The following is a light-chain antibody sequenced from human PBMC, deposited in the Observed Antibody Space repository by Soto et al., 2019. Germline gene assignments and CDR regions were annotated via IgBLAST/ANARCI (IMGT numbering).Light chain of an antibody. V-gene: IGKV3-11*01. CDR2: DAS. CDR1: QSVNIY. Sequence: EIVLTQSPATLSLSPGERATLSCRASQSVNIYLAWYQQKPGQAPRLLIYDASNRAPGIPARFSGSGSGTDFTLTISSLEPEDFAVYYCHQRATRPPYPFGQGTKLEIK. CDR3: HQRATRPPYP. J-gene: IGKJ2*01.